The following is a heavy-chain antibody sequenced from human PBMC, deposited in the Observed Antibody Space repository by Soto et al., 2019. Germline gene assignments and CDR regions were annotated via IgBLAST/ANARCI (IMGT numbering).Heavy chain of an antibody. D-gene: IGHD5-12*01. CDR1: GFSLSNYW. Sequence: EVQLVESGGVSVQPGGSLRLSCAASGFSLSNYWMHWVRQAPWKGLVWVSRINIDGSTTTYADPVKGRFTIARDNAKNTLYLQMNSLRDEDTAVYYCVRIRRGDGYTFGYWGQGTLVTVSS. CDR2: INIDGSTT. CDR3: VRIRRGDGYTFGY. V-gene: IGHV3-74*01. J-gene: IGHJ4*02.